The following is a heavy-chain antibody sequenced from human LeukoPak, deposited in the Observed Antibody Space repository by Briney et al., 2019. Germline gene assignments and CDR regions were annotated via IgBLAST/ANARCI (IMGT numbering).Heavy chain of an antibody. V-gene: IGHV3-53*01. J-gene: IGHJ4*02. CDR2: TYSGGDT. CDR3: ARLGMIQAYSTEDY. D-gene: IGHD6-13*01. CDR1: GFTFKDYA. Sequence: GGSLRLSCEASGFTFKDYAMNWVRQVPGKGLEWVSVTYSGGDTYYADSVKGRFTISRDNSKNTLYLQMNSLRAEDTAVYYCARLGMIQAYSTEDYWGQGTLVTVSS.